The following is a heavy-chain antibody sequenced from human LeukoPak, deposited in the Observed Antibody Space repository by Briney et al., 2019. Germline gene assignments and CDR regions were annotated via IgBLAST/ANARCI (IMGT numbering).Heavy chain of an antibody. CDR3: AIRAYNWNSQVDY. CDR2: IWYDGSNK. CDR1: GFTVSHYG. D-gene: IGHD1-7*01. V-gene: IGHV3-33*08. J-gene: IGHJ4*02. Sequence: QAGGSLRLSCAASGFTVSHYGIHWVRQAPGKGLEWVAVIWYDGSNKYYADSVKGRFTISRDNSKNTLYLQMNSLRAEDTAVYYCAIRAYNWNSQVDYWGQGTLVTVSS.